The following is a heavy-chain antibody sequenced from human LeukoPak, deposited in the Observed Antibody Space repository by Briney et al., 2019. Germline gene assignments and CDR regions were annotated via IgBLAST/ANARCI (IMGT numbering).Heavy chain of an antibody. V-gene: IGHV4-39*01. J-gene: IGHJ4*02. D-gene: IGHD2-8*01. CDR2: VYYNGNT. CDR3: ARQSDYDSTNFYYYFDS. CDR1: GDSIKSGNYY. Sequence: KPSETLSLPCTVSGDSIKSGNYYWGWSPQAPAKGLVGIGDVYYNGNTYYSPSLKSRVTISVDTSKNQFSLSLSSVAAADTAVYYCARQSDYDSTNFYYYFDSWGQGTLVTVSS.